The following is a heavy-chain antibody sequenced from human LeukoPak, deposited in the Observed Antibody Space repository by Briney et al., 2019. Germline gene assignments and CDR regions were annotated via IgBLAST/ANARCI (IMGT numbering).Heavy chain of an antibody. J-gene: IGHJ4*02. CDR1: AYSFTGYY. Sequence: ASVTVSFTASAYSFTGYYIHWVRQAPGQGLELMGWSNPNSGATNYAQKFQGRVTLTRDTSISTAYMELSRLRSDDTAVYYCARDQNYCARDQNYYDTSTYYGIDYWGQGTLVTVSS. CDR3: ARDQNYCARDQNYYDTSTYYGIDY. CDR2: SNPNSGAT. V-gene: IGHV1-2*02. D-gene: IGHD3-22*01.